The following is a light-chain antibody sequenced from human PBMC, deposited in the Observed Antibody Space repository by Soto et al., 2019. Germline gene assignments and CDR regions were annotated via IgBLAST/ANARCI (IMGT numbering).Light chain of an antibody. CDR2: SHN. CDR3: AAWDVSLSGVV. J-gene: IGLJ2*01. CDR1: SSNIGNNF. Sequence: QSVLTQPPSTSGTPGHRVTISRSGSSSNIGNNFVFWYQHLPGTAPKLLLYSHNQRPSGVPDRYSGSTSGTSASLAISGRRYVDEADYYCAAWDVSLSGVVFGGGTKLTVL. V-gene: IGLV1-47*02.